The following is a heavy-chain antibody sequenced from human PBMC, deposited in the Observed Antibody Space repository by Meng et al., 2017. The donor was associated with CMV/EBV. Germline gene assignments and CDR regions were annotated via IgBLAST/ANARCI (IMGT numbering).Heavy chain of an antibody. CDR1: GFTFSRYW. CDR2: INQDGTKI. J-gene: IGHJ4*02. Sequence: GESLKISCAASGFTFSRYWMTWVRKAPGKGLEWVVNINQDGTKIYYVDSVKGRFTVSRDNARNSVYLQLNSPTVEDTAVYYCARIGYTSSSLDYWGRGALVTVSS. V-gene: IGHV3-7*01. CDR3: ARIGYTSSSLDY. D-gene: IGHD5-18*01.